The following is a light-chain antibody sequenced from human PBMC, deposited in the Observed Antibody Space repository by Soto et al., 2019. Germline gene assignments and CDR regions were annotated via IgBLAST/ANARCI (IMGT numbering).Light chain of an antibody. J-gene: IGKJ1*01. V-gene: IGKV3-11*01. Sequence: EIVLTQSPATLSLSPGERATLSCRASQSVSDYLAWYQQRPGRAPRLLIYDASTRATGIPARFSASGSGTDFTLTIRSLEPEEFAVYFCQQRYDWPPWTFGQGTKVE. CDR3: QQRYDWPPWT. CDR1: QSVSDY. CDR2: DAS.